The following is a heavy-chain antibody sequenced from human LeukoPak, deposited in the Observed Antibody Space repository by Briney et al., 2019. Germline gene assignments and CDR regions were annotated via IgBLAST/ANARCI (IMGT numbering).Heavy chain of an antibody. D-gene: IGHD3-10*01. CDR3: ARARGRITLVRGVIIDAFDL. Sequence: PSETLSLTYTVSGDSISTYYWSWIRQPPGKGLEWIGYIHYSGGTNYNPSLKSRVTISLDTSTSQVSLKLSSVTSADTAVYYCARARGRITLVRGVIIDAFDLWDQGTMVTVSS. J-gene: IGHJ3*01. CDR2: IHYSGGT. CDR1: GDSISTYY. V-gene: IGHV4-59*01.